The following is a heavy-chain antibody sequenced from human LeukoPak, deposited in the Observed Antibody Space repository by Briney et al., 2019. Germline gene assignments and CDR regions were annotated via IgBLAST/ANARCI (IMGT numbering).Heavy chain of an antibody. Sequence: PSETLSLTCTVSGGSISSYYWSWIRQHPGKGLEWIGYIYYSGSTNYNPSLKSRVTISVDTSKNQFSLKLSSVTAADTAVYYCAGSGDTIAVANNFDYWGQGTLVTVSS. CDR2: IYYSGST. CDR3: AGSGDTIAVANNFDY. V-gene: IGHV4-59*01. D-gene: IGHD6-19*01. CDR1: GGSISSYY. J-gene: IGHJ4*02.